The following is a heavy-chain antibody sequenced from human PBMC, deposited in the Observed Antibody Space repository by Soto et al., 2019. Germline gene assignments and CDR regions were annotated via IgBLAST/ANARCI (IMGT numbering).Heavy chain of an antibody. CDR1: GGSISSYY. CDR2: IYYSGST. V-gene: IGHV4-59*01. Sequence: SETLSLTCTVSGGSISSYYWSWIRQPPGKGLEWIGYIYYSGSTNYNPSLKSRVTISVDTSKNQFSLKLSSVTAADTAVYYCARIIAARPLPLDVWGKGTTVTVSS. J-gene: IGHJ6*04. CDR3: ARIIAARPLPLDV. D-gene: IGHD6-6*01.